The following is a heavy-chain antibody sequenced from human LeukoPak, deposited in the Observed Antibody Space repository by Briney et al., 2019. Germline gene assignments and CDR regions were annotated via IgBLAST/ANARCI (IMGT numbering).Heavy chain of an antibody. V-gene: IGHV3-48*04. CDR1: AFSFSNYN. Sequence: GGSLRLSCAASAFSFSNYNMNWVRQAPGKGLEWVSYISSSGSTIYYADSVKGRFTISRDNAKNSLYLQMNSLRAEDTAVYYCAELGITMIGGVWGKGTTVTISS. J-gene: IGHJ6*04. CDR3: AELGITMIGGV. D-gene: IGHD3-10*02. CDR2: ISSSGSTI.